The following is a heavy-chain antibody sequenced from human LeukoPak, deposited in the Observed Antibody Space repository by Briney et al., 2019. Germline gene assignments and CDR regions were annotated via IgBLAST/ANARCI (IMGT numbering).Heavy chain of an antibody. Sequence: PGGSLRLSCAASGFTFSSYSMNWVRQAPGKGLEWVSYISSSSSTIYYADSVKGRFTISRDNAKNSLYLQMNSLRAEDTAVYYCARGSGVGAITPIDYWGQGTLVTVSS. CDR2: ISSSSSTI. V-gene: IGHV3-48*01. J-gene: IGHJ4*02. CDR3: ARGSGVGAITPIDY. CDR1: GFTFSSYS. D-gene: IGHD1-26*01.